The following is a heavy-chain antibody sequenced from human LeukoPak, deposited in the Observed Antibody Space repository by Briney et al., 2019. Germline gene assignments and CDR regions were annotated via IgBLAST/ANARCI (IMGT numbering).Heavy chain of an antibody. CDR2: VYPSGGT. V-gene: IGHV4-61*02. Sequence: SQTLSLTCTVSGGSISSGTYYLSWLRQSAGKGLEWIGLVYPSGGTNYNPSLKSRLTISIDASKNQFSLNLSSVTAADTAVYYCATGGAPDCSVGTCYSLDSWGQGTLVTVSS. CDR1: GGSISSGTYY. CDR3: ATGGAPDCSVGTCYSLDS. J-gene: IGHJ4*02. D-gene: IGHD2-15*01.